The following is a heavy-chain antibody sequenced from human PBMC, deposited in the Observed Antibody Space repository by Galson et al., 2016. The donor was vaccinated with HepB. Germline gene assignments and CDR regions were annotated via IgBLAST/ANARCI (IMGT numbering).Heavy chain of an antibody. CDR1: GFTFSHYV. J-gene: IGHJ4*02. V-gene: IGHV3-23*01. D-gene: IGHD2-21*01. CDR3: AKERKRWEVVIGS. CDR2: ISGGGERT. Sequence: SLRLSCAASGFTFSHYVMNWVRQTPGKGLAWIAGISGGGERTYFADSVKGRFSISRDNSKNTVYLQMNSLRAEDTALYYCAKERKRWEVVIGSWGQGTQVTVAP.